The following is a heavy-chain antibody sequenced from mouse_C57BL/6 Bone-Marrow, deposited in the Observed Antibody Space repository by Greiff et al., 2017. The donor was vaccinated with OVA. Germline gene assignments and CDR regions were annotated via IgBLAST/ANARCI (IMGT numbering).Heavy chain of an antibody. J-gene: IGHJ2*01. Sequence: VQLQQPGAELVKPGASVKLSCKASGYTFTSYWMHWVKQRPGQGLEWIGMIHPNSGSTNYNEKFKSKATLTVDKSSSTAYMQLSSLTSEDSAVYFCARCDHYYGSGYVGSWGQGTTLTVSS. V-gene: IGHV1-64*01. CDR3: ARCDHYYGSGYVGS. D-gene: IGHD1-1*01. CDR2: IHPNSGST. CDR1: GYTFTSYW.